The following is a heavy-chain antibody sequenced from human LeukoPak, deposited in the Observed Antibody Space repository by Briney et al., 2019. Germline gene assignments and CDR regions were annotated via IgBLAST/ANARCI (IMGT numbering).Heavy chain of an antibody. J-gene: IGHJ5*02. Sequence: GGSLRLSCAASGFTFSSYAMSWVRQAPGKGLEWVSAISGSGGSTYYADSVKGRFTISRDNSKNTLYLQMNSLRAEDTAVYYCAKAGVWGSSSLLFDPRGQGTLVTVSS. CDR1: GFTFSSYA. V-gene: IGHV3-23*01. CDR3: AKAGVWGSSSLLFDP. D-gene: IGHD3-16*01. CDR2: ISGSGGST.